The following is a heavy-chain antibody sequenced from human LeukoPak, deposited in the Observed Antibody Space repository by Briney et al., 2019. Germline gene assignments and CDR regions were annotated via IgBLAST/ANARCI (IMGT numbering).Heavy chain of an antibody. J-gene: IGHJ4*02. Sequence: ASVKVSCKASRYTFTGYYMHWVRQAPGQGLEWMGWINPNSGGTNYAQKFQGRVTMTRDTSISTAYMELSRLRSDDTAVYYCATKYSGSYYSFFDYWGQGTLVTVSS. CDR2: INPNSGGT. D-gene: IGHD1-26*01. CDR3: ATKYSGSYYSFFDY. V-gene: IGHV1-2*02. CDR1: RYTFTGYY.